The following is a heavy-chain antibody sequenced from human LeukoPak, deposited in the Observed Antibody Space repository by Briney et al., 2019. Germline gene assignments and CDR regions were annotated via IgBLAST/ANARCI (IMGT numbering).Heavy chain of an antibody. V-gene: IGHV3-30-3*01. CDR3: ASDSSGYYYRAFDI. D-gene: IGHD3-22*01. Sequence: GGSLRLSCAASGFTFSSYAMHWVRQAPGKGLEWVAVISYDGSNKYYADSVKGRFTISRDNSKNTLYLQMNSLRAEDTAVYYCASDSSGYYYRAFDIWGQGEMVTVSS. CDR1: GFTFSSYA. CDR2: ISYDGSNK. J-gene: IGHJ3*02.